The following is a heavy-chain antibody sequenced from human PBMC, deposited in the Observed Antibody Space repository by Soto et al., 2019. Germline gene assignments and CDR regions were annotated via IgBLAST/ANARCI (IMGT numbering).Heavy chain of an antibody. J-gene: IGHJ4*02. Sequence: EVQLLDSGGGLVQPGGSLRLSCAASGFTFSSYAMNWVRQAPGKGLEWVSVISGSGDSTYYADSVKGRFTISRDNSKHALYLQMNSLRAEDSAVYYCARRGRGTYFDYWGQGTLVTVS. CDR3: ARRGRGTYFDY. CDR1: GFTFSSYA. D-gene: IGHD1-1*01. V-gene: IGHV3-23*01. CDR2: ISGSGDST.